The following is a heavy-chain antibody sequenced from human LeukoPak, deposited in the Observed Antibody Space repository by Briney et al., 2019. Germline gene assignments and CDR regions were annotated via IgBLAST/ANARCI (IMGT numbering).Heavy chain of an antibody. J-gene: IGHJ4*02. CDR1: GGSISSYY. V-gene: IGHV4-59*12. CDR3: ARGPPPDFDC. Sequence: PSETLSLTCTVSGGSISSYYWSWIRQPPGKGLEWIGYIYYSGSTNYNPSLKSRVTMPVDTSKNQFSLKLSSVTAADTAVYYCARGPPPDFDCWGQGTLVTVSS. CDR2: IYYSGST.